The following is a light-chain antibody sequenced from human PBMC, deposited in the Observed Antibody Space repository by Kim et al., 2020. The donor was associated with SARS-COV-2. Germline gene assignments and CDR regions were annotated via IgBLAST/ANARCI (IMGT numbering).Light chain of an antibody. CDR3: QQSYSIPWT. CDR1: QSISNH. V-gene: IGKV1-39*01. Sequence: DIQMTQSPSSLSASVGDRVTITCRASQSISNHLNWYQQKPGKAPKPLIYAASSLQSGVPSGFSGSGSGTDFTLTISSLQPEDFATYYCQQSYSIPWTFGQGTKVDIK. J-gene: IGKJ1*01. CDR2: AAS.